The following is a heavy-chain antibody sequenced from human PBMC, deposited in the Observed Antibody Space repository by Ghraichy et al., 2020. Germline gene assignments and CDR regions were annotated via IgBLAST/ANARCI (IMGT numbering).Heavy chain of an antibody. J-gene: IGHJ3*02. CDR1: GYSISSGYY. CDR3: AKVGSGSSLDI. D-gene: IGHD1-26*01. V-gene: IGHV4-38-2*01. CDR2: FYHSGNT. Sequence: SETLSLTCVVSGYSISSGYYWDWIRQPPGEGLEWIGRFYHSGNTHYNPSLKSRVTISVDTSKNQFSLKLSSVTAADTAVYYCAKVGSGSSLDIWGRGTVVTVSS.